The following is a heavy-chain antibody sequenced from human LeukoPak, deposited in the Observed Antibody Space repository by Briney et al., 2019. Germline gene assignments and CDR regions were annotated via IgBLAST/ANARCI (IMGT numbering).Heavy chain of an antibody. CDR3: ARGVVVVPAGHSHFDY. D-gene: IGHD2-2*01. V-gene: IGHV1-2*02. CDR2: INPNSGGT. Sequence: ASVKVSCKASGGTFSSYDISWVRQAPGQGLEWMGWINPNSGGTNYAQKFQGRVTMTRDTSISTAYMELSRLRSDDTAVYYCARGVVVVPAGHSHFDYWGQGTLVTVSS. CDR1: GGTFSSYD. J-gene: IGHJ4*02.